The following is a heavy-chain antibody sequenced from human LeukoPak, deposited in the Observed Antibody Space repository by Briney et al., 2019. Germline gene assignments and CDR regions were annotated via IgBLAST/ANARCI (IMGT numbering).Heavy chain of an antibody. V-gene: IGHV3-66*02. Sequence: GGSLRLSCAASGFTVSSNYMSWVRQAPGKGLEWVSVIYSGGSTYYADSVKGRFTISRDNSKNTLYLQMNSLRAEDTAVYYCARETTGYYYGVDVWGQGTTVTVSS. CDR3: ARETTGYYYGVDV. CDR2: IYSGGST. J-gene: IGHJ6*02. CDR1: GFTVSSNY. D-gene: IGHD1-14*01.